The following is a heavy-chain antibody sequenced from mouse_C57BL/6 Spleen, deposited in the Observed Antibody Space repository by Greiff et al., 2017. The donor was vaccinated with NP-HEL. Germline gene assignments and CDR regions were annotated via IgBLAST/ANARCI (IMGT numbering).Heavy chain of an antibody. CDR1: GYTFTSYW. J-gene: IGHJ4*01. V-gene: IGHV1-52*01. CDR3: ARGPFRQLRLVDY. Sequence: QVQLQQPGAELVRPGSSVKLSCKASGYTFTSYWMHWVKQRPIQGLEWIGNIDPSDSETHYNQKFKDKATLTVDKSSSTAYMQLSSLTSEDSAVYYCARGPFRQLRLVDYWGQGTSVTVSS. D-gene: IGHD3-2*02. CDR2: IDPSDSET.